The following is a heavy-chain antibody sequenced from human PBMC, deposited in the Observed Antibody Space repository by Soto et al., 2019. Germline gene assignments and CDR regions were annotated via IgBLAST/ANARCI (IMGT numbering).Heavy chain of an antibody. J-gene: IGHJ6*02. CDR3: TGIPWFRGMDV. CDR2: TYYKSKWNN. CDR1: GDSVSSNSAG. V-gene: IGHV6-1*01. D-gene: IGHD2-21*01. Sequence: PSPTLSLPCVISGDSVSSNSAGWNWIRQSPSRGLEWLGRTYYKSKWNNDYALSVKSRITINPDTSKNQFSLHLYSVTPEDTAVYYCTGIPWFRGMDVWGQGTPVPLSS.